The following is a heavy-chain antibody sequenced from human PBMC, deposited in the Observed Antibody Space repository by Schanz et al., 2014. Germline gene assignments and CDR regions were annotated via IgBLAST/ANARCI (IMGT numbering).Heavy chain of an antibody. CDR1: GFNSDDYA. D-gene: IGHD3-10*01. CDR2: IGTSGGT. V-gene: IGHV3-23*04. J-gene: IGHJ4*02. Sequence: VQLVESGGGVVQPGRSLRLSCAASGFNSDDYAMSWVRQAPGKGLEWVSTIGTSGGTNYAESVKGRFTISRDNSKNTLYLQMNSLRAEDTAVYHCVSSGSYSSYAFWGQGTLVTVSS. CDR3: VSSGSYSSYAF.